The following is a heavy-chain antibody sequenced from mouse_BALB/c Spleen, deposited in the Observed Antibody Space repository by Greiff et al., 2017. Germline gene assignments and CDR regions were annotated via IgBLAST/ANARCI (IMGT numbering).Heavy chain of an antibody. CDR2: ISSGGSYT. J-gene: IGHJ2*01. D-gene: IGHD1-2*01. CDR3: ARDYGYGFDY. CDR1: GFTFSSYA. Sequence: EVKLVESGGGLVKPGGSLKLSCAASGFTFSSYAMSWVRQSPEKRLEWVAEISSGGSYTYYPDTVTGRFTISRDNAKNTLYLEMSSLRSEDTAMYYCARDYGYGFDYWGQGTTLTVSS. V-gene: IGHV5-9-4*01.